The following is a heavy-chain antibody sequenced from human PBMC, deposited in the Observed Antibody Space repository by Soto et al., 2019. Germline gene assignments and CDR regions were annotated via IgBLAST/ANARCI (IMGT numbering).Heavy chain of an antibody. J-gene: IGHJ6*03. V-gene: IGHV4-34*01. Sequence: SETLSLTCAVYGGSFSGYYWSWIRQPPGKGLEWIGEINHSGSTNYNPSLKSRVTISVDTSKNQFSLKLNAVTAADTAVYYCARGDYGSGNNHDGYYMDVWGKGTTVTVSS. D-gene: IGHD3-10*01. CDR1: GGSFSGYY. CDR2: INHSGST. CDR3: ARGDYGSGNNHDGYYMDV.